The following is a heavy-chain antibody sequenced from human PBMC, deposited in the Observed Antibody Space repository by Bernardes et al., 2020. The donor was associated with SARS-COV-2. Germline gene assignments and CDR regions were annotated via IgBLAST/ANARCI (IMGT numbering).Heavy chain of an antibody. D-gene: IGHD6-13*01. CDR1: GFTFSSYG. J-gene: IGHJ6*02. CDR3: AKDQFSSSWWGDYYYGMDV. Sequence: GGSLRLSCAASGFTFSSYGMHWVRQAPGKGLEWVAVISYDGSNKYYADSVKGRFPISRDNSKNTLYLQMNSLRAEDTAVYYCAKDQFSSSWWGDYYYGMDVWGQGTTVTVSS. V-gene: IGHV3-30*18. CDR2: ISYDGSNK.